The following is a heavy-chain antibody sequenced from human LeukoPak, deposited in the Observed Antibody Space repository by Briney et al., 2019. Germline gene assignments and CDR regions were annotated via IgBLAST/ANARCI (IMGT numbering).Heavy chain of an antibody. CDR1: GGSISSGSYY. D-gene: IGHD3-22*01. CDR2: IYTSGST. Sequence: PSETLSLTCTVSGGSISSGSYYWRWIRQPAGKGLEWIGRIYTSGSTNYNPSLKSRVTISVDTSKNQFSLKLSPVTAADTAVYYCARDDSGYYPYWGQGTLVTVSS. V-gene: IGHV4-61*02. CDR3: ARDDSGYYPY. J-gene: IGHJ4*02.